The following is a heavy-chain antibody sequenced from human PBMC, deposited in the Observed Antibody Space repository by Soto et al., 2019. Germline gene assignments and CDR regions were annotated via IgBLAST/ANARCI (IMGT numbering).Heavy chain of an antibody. CDR2: ISWDGGST. Sequence: EVQLVESGGVVVQPGGSLRLSCAASGFTFDDYTMHWVRQAPGKGLEWVSLISWDGGSTYYADSVKGRFTISRDNIKNSLYLPMNSLRTEDTALYYCAKDLSYYYDSSGYYSGLDYWGQGTLVTVSS. CDR1: GFTFDDYT. J-gene: IGHJ4*02. CDR3: AKDLSYYYDSSGYYSGLDY. V-gene: IGHV3-43*01. D-gene: IGHD3-22*01.